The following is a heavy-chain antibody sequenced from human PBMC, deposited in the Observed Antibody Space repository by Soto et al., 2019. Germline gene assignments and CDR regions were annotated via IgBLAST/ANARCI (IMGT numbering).Heavy chain of an antibody. CDR2: ITHSGST. J-gene: IGHJ5*02. D-gene: IGHD6-13*01. CDR1: VGSFSAYS. CDR3: ARSGRQQLVRGNWFDL. V-gene: IGHV4-34*01. Sequence: PSETLSLTCSVYVGSFSAYSWSWIRQPPGKGLEWIGEITHSGSTYYNPSLKSRVTISVDTSKNQFSLKLSSVTAADTAVYYCARSGRQQLVRGNWFDLWGQGTLVTV.